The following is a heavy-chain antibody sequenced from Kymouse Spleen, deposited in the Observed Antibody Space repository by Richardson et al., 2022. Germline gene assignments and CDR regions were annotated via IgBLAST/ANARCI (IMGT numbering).Heavy chain of an antibody. J-gene: IGHJ6*02. Sequence: QVQLVESGGGVVQPGRSLRLSCAASGFTFSSYGMHWVRQAPGKGLEWVAVISYDGSNKYYADSVKGRFTISRDNSKNTLYLQMNSLRAEDTAVYYCAKDRGIAAAGNYYYYGMDVWGQGTTVTVSS. CDR2: ISYDGSNK. V-gene: IGHV3-30*18. CDR1: GFTFSSYG. D-gene: IGHD6-13*01. CDR3: AKDRGIAAAGNYYYYGMDV.